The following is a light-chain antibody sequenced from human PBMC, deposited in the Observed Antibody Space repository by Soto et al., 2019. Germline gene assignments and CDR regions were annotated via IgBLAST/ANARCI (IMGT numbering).Light chain of an antibody. J-gene: IGLJ1*01. Sequence: QSALTQPPSASGSPGQSVTISCTGTSSDVGAYIFVSWYQQHPGKAPKLMVYDVNRRPPGVPDRFFGSKSGNTASLTVSGLQAEDEADYYCVSFAGGTDVFGTGTKLTAL. V-gene: IGLV2-8*01. CDR1: SSDVGAYIF. CDR2: DVN. CDR3: VSFAGGTDV.